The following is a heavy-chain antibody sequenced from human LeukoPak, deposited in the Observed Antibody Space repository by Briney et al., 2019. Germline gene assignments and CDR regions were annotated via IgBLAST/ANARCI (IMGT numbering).Heavy chain of an antibody. CDR3: AKELGNGQGAFDI. Sequence: PGRSLRLSCAASGFTFDDYVMHWVRQAPGKGLEWVSGIGWNSGNIGYGDSVKGRFTISRDNAKNSLYLQLNNLRVEDTALYYCAKELGNGQGAFDIWGQGTMVTVSS. V-gene: IGHV3-9*01. J-gene: IGHJ3*02. CDR1: GFTFDDYV. CDR2: IGWNSGNI.